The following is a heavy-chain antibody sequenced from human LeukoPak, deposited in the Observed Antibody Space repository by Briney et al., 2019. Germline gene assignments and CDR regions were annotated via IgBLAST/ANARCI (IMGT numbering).Heavy chain of an antibody. Sequence: GESLQISCEASGYRFSDFWISWVRQMPGRGLEWMGRIDPEDSYTNYNPSFEGHVTISADKSINTAYLQLRSLKASDTAMYYCARGGYSSDWYYYFDPWGQGTLVTVSS. CDR1: GYRFSDFW. V-gene: IGHV5-10-1*01. D-gene: IGHD6-19*01. CDR2: IDPEDSYT. J-gene: IGHJ5*02. CDR3: ARGGYSSDWYYYFDP.